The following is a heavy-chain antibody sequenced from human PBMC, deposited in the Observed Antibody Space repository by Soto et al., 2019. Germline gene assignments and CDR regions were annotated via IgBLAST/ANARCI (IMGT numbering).Heavy chain of an antibody. D-gene: IGHD6-19*01. Sequence: QVQLVQSGAEEKKPGASVKVSCKASGSTYTSYAMHWVRQAPGQRLEWMGWINDDNGNTKYSQKFQARVTXXRXXSASTSYMELSSLRSEATAVYYCASGSGWHPPFDYWRQGTLVTVSS. V-gene: IGHV1-3*05. CDR1: GSTYTSYA. J-gene: IGHJ4*02. CDR2: INDDNGNT. CDR3: ASGSGWHPPFDY.